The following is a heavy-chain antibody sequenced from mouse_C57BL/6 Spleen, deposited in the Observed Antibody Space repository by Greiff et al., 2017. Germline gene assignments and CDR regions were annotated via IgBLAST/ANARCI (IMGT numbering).Heavy chain of an antibody. V-gene: IGHV1-54*01. Sequence: VQLQQSGAELVRPGTSVKVSCKASGYAFTNYLIEWVKQRPGQGLEWIGVINPGSGGTNYNEKFKGKATLTADKSSSTTYMHLSSLTSEDSSVYFCAREGIYYAMDYWGQGTSVTVSS. CDR3: AREGIYYAMDY. CDR1: GYAFTNYL. CDR2: INPGSGGT. J-gene: IGHJ4*01.